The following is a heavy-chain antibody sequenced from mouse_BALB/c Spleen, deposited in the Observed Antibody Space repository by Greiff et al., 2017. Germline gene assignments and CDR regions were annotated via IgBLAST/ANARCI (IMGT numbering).Heavy chain of an antibody. V-gene: IGHV5-12-1*01. CDR3: ARHDWDYAMDY. Sequence: EVKLVESGGGLVKPGGSLKLSCAASGFAFSSYDMSWVRQTPEKRLEWVAYISSGGGSTYYPDTVKGRFTISRDNAKNTLYLQMSSLKSEDTAMYYCARHDWDYAMDYWGQGTSDTVSS. D-gene: IGHD2-4*01. CDR2: ISSGGGST. CDR1: GFAFSSYD. J-gene: IGHJ4*01.